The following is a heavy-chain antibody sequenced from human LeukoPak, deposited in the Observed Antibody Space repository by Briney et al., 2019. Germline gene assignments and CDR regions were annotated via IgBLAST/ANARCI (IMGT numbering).Heavy chain of an antibody. CDR2: ISDTGSP. D-gene: IGHD3-22*01. CDR1: GDSISSYY. J-gene: IGHJ4*02. Sequence: SETLSLTCTVSGDSISSYYWSWIRQPPGKGLEWIGYISDTGSPDYSPSHKSRVTISADTSRNQFSLKMIYVTAADTAVYYCARVDSSGSALGYWGQGTLVTVSS. V-gene: IGHV4-59*01. CDR3: ARVDSSGSALGY.